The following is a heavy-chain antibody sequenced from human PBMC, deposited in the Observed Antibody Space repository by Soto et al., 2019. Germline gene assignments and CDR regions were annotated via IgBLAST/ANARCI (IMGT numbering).Heavy chain of an antibody. CDR3: ARVRDR. J-gene: IGHJ5*02. CDR1: GGSISSGGYS. Sequence: SETLSLTCAVSGGSISSGGYSWSWIRQPPGKGLEWIGYIYHSGSTYYNPSLKSRVTISVDRSKNQFSLKLSSVTAADTAVYYCARVRDRWGPGTLLNVSS. V-gene: IGHV4-30-2*01. CDR2: IYHSGST. D-gene: IGHD3-3*01.